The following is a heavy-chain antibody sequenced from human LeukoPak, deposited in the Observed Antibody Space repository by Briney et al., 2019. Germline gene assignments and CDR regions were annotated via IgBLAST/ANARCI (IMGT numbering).Heavy chain of an antibody. CDR2: INPSGGST. V-gene: IGHV1-46*03. CDR3: ALAGGHYYDSSGYYPY. J-gene: IGHJ4*02. D-gene: IGHD3-22*01. CDR1: GYTFTSYY. Sequence: GASVKVSCKASGYTFTSYYMHWVRQAPGQGLEWMGIINPSGGSTSYAQKFQGRVTITTDESTSTAYMELSSLRSEDTAVYYCALAGGHYYDSSGYYPYWGQGTLVTVSS.